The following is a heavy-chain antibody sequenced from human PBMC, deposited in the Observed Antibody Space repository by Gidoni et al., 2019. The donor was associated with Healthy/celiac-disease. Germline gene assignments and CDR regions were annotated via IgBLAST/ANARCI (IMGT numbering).Heavy chain of an antibody. CDR1: GFTFDDYA. J-gene: IGHJ5*02. D-gene: IGHD3-10*01. CDR3: AKGAYGELLSGDFDP. CDR2: TSWNSGSI. Sequence: EVQLVASGGGLVQPGRSLRLSCAASGFTFDDYAMHWVRQAPGKGLEWVSCTSWNSGSIGYADSVKGRFTISRDNAKNSLYLQMNSLRAEDTALYYCAKGAYGELLSGDFDPWGQGTLVTVSS. V-gene: IGHV3-9*01.